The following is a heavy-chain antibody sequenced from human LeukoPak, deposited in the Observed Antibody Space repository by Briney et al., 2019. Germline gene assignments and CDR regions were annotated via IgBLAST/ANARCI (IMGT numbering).Heavy chain of an antibody. V-gene: IGHV1-2*02. CDR1: GYTFTGYY. CDR3: ARPPAHYYDSSWPRDPYYFDY. Sequence: ASVKVSCKASGYTFTGYYMHWVRQAPGQGLEWMGWINPNSGGTNYAQKFQGRVTMTRDTSISTAYMELSRLRSDDTAVYYCARPPAHYYDSSWPRDPYYFDYWGQGTLVTVSS. J-gene: IGHJ4*02. D-gene: IGHD3-22*01. CDR2: INPNSGGT.